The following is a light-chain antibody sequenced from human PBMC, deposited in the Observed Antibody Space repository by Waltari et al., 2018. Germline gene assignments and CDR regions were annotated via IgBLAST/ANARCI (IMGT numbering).Light chain of an antibody. Sequence: DIRMTQSPSSLSAFLGDRVTISCRSSQTISNYLNWYQQKPGKAPKLLIFAASTLQSGVPSRFTGAGSGAIFTLTISSLQPEDFATYYCHQSYSPLNSFGQGTKLEIK. CDR3: HQSYSPLNS. CDR1: QTISNY. CDR2: AAS. J-gene: IGKJ2*01. V-gene: IGKV1-39*01.